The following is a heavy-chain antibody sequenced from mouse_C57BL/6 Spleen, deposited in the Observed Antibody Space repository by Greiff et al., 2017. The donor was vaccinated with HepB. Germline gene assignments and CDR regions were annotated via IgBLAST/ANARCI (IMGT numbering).Heavy chain of an antibody. CDR2: INPSNGRT. Sequence: QVQLQQPGADLVKPGASVKLSCKASGYTFTSYWMHWVKQRPGQGLEWIGEINPSNGRTNYNEKFKSKATLTVDKSSSTADMQLSSPTSEDSAVYYCARVITRDDWGQGITLTVAS. V-gene: IGHV1S81*02. J-gene: IGHJ2*01. CDR3: ARVITRDD. D-gene: IGHD6-1*01. CDR1: GYTFTSYW.